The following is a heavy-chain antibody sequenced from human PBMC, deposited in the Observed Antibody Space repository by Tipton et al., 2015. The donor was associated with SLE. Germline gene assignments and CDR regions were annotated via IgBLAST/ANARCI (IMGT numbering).Heavy chain of an antibody. CDR1: GDSIRGSLYL. V-gene: IGHV4-39*07. CDR2: VYYTGNT. J-gene: IGHJ4*02. D-gene: IGHD3/OR15-3a*01. CDR3: ARSRGTARDW. Sequence: LVKPTETLSLSCSVSGDSIRGSLYLWDWIRQPPGKGLEWIGNVYYTGNTYSNPSLKSRVTLSIDMSKNQFSLRLSSVTAADTAFYYCARSRGTARDWWGQGTLVSVSS.